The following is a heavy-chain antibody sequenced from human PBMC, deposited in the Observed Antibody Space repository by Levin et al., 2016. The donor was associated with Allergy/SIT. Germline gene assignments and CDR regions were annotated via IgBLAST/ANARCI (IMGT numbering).Heavy chain of an antibody. Sequence: GESLKISCAASGFTFSDAWMSWVRQAPGKGLEWVGRIKTKSDGGTTDYAAPVKGRLTISRDDSKTTLYLQMNSLKTEDTAVYYCTTGAEDANYYYYHYMDVWGKGTTVTVS. CDR2: IKTKSDGGTT. J-gene: IGHJ6*03. CDR1: GFTFSDAW. V-gene: IGHV3-15*01. CDR3: TTGAEDANYYYYHYMDV.